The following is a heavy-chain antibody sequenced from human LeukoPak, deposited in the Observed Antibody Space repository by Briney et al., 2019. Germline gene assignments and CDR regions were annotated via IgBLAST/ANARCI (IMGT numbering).Heavy chain of an antibody. V-gene: IGHV3-30-3*01. CDR2: ISYDGSNK. CDR1: GFTFSSYA. D-gene: IGHD3-10*01. J-gene: IGHJ5*02. Sequence: GGSLRLSCAASGFTFSSYAMHWVRQAPGKGLEWVAVISYDGSNKYYADSVKGRFTISRDNSKNTLYLQMNSLRAEDTAVYYCARSLGEFNSWFDPWGQGTLVTVSS. CDR3: ARSLGEFNSWFDP.